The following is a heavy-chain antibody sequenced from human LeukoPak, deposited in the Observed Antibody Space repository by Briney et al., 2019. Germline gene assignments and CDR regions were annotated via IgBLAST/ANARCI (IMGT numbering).Heavy chain of an antibody. Sequence: PGGSLRLSCAASGFTVSSNYMSWVRQAPGKGLEWVSVIYRGGSTYYADSVKGRFTISRDNSKNTLYLQMNSLRAEDTAVYYCARDGENYYGPGSQDNYYYGMDVWGQGTTVTVSS. J-gene: IGHJ6*02. D-gene: IGHD3-10*01. CDR2: IYRGGST. CDR3: ARDGENYYGPGSQDNYYYGMDV. V-gene: IGHV3-53*01. CDR1: GFTVSSNY.